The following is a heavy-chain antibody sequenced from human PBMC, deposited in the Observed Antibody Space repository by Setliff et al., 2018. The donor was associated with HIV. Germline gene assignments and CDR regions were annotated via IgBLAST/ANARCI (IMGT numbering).Heavy chain of an antibody. V-gene: IGHV3-30*07. CDR2: ISYDGSNK. CDR3: TRDYRNLGFDL. D-gene: IGHD4-4*01. J-gene: IGHJ2*01. Sequence: GGSLRLSCAASGFSFSTYAMHWVRQPPGKGLEWVAQISYDGSNKFYADSVKGRFTISRDNSKNTLYLHMDSLRAEDTAVYYCTRDYRNLGFDLWGRGSLVTVSS. CDR1: GFSFSTYA.